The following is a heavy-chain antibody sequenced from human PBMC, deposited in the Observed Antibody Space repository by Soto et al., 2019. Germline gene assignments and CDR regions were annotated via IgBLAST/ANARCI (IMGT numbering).Heavy chain of an antibody. V-gene: IGHV4-30-2*01. CDR2: IYHSGST. CDR3: ARGGYCSSTSCSGKNWFDP. D-gene: IGHD2-2*01. Sequence: LTCAVYGGSISNGGYYWSWIRQPPGKGLEWIGYIYHSGSTYYNPSLKSRVTISVDRSKNQFSLKLSSVTAADTAVYYCARGGYCSSTSCSGKNWFDPWGQGTLVTVSS. CDR1: GGSISNGGYY. J-gene: IGHJ5*02.